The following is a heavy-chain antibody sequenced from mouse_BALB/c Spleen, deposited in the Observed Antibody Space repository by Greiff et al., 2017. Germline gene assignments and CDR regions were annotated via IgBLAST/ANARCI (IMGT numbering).Heavy chain of an antibody. Sequence: EVKLVESGGGLVKPGGSLKLSCAASGFTFSSYAMSWVRQSPEKRLEWVAEISSGGSYTYYPDTVTGRFTISRDNAKNTLYLEMSSLRSEDTAMYYCARGALDYAMDYWGQGTSVTVSS. J-gene: IGHJ4*01. CDR1: GFTFSSYA. CDR2: ISSGGSYT. V-gene: IGHV5-9-4*01. CDR3: ARGALDYAMDY.